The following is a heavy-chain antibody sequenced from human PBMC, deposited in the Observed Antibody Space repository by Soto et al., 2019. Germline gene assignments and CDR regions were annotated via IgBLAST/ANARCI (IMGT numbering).Heavy chain of an antibody. CDR1: GGTFSSYT. Sequence: ASVKVSCKASGGTFSSYTISWVRQAPGQGLEWMGIIIPSRGRTSYAQKFQGRVTMTGDTSTSTVYMELSSLRSEDTAVYYCARGPVGGYYDSSGYLTNFDYWGQGTLVTVSS. D-gene: IGHD3-22*01. J-gene: IGHJ4*02. CDR2: IIPSRGRT. CDR3: ARGPVGGYYDSSGYLTNFDY. V-gene: IGHV1-46*03.